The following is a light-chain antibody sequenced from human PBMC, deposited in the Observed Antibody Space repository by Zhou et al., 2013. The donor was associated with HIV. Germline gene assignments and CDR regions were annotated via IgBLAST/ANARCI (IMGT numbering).Light chain of an antibody. J-gene: IGKJ3*01. CDR2: LGS. V-gene: IGKV2-28*01. CDR3: MQALQTPFT. Sequence: SLLSPGEPASISCRSSQSLLHSNGYNFLDWYLQKPGQSPQLLIYLGSNRASGVPDRFSGSGSGTDFTLKISRVEAEDVGVYYCMQALQTPFTFGPGTKVDIK. CDR1: QSLLHSNGYNF.